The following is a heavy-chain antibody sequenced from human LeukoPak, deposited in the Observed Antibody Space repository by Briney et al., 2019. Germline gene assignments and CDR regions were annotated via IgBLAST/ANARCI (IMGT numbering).Heavy chain of an antibody. CDR3: ARDYCGGDCYNFDY. CDR2: IWSDGSDK. Sequence: GGSLRLSCAASEFTFNSYWMSWVRQTPGKGLEWVAVIWSDGSDKYYADSVKGRFTISRDNSKLYLQMDSLRVEDTAVYYCARDYCGGDCYNFDYWGQGTLVTVSS. V-gene: IGHV3-33*08. CDR1: EFTFNSYW. J-gene: IGHJ4*02. D-gene: IGHD2-21*02.